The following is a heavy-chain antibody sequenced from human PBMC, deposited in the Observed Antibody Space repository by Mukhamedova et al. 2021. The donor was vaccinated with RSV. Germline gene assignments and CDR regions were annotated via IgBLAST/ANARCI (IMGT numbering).Heavy chain of an antibody. D-gene: IGHD3-3*02. CDR3: ARETRIFGVVINYYYGMDV. Sequence: GKGLEWIGYIYYSGSTYYNPSLKSRVTISVDTSKNQFSLKLSSVTAADTAVYYCARETRIFGVVINYYYGMDVWDQGTTVTGSS. V-gene: IGHV4-31*02. CDR2: IYYSGST. J-gene: IGHJ6*02.